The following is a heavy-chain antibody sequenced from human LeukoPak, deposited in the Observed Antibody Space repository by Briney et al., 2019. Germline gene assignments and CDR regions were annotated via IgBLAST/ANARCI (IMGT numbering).Heavy chain of an antibody. CDR3: ARGLFGESYDY. V-gene: IGHV4-38-2*01. J-gene: IGHJ4*02. CDR1: GYSISSGYY. D-gene: IGHD3-10*02. CDR2: IYHSGST. Sequence: SETLSLTCAVSGYSISSGYYWGWIRQPPGKGLEWIGSIYHSGSTYYNPSLKSRVTISVDTSKSQFSLKLSSVTAADTAVYYCARGLFGESYDYWGQGTLVTVSS.